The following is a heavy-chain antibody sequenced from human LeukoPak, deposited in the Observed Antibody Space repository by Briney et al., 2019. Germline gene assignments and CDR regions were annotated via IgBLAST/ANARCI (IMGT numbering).Heavy chain of an antibody. D-gene: IGHD3-10*01. J-gene: IGHJ4*02. CDR2: IYSSGST. V-gene: IGHV3-53*01. Sequence: GGSLRLSCAPSGFTVSSSYMSWVRQAPGKGLERVSIIYSSGSTYYADSVKGRFTISRDNSKDTLFLQMNSLRAEDTAIYYCTTGYGSGNACDFWGQGTLVTVSS. CDR3: TTGYGSGNACDF. CDR1: GFTVSSSY.